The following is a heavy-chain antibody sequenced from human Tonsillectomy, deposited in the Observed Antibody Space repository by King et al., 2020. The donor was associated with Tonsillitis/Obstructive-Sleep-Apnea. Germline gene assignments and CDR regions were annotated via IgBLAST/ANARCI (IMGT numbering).Heavy chain of an antibody. J-gene: IGHJ4*02. D-gene: IGHD6-13*01. CDR1: GFTFRNSA. CDR2: IIGIGNEK. CDR3: AKEGPGGQQLIWVDS. Sequence: QLVQSGGGLVQPGGSLRLSCAASGFTFRNSAMSWARQVPGKRLEWVSAIIGIGNEKYYADYVRGRFSISRDNSKTTLYLQLNSLRADDTALYYCAKEGPGGQQLIWVDSWGQGTLVTVSS. V-gene: IGHV3-23*04.